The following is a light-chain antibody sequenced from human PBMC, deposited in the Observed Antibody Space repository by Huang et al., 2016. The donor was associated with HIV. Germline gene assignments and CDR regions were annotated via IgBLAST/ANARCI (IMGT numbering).Light chain of an antibody. Sequence: EIVLTQSPATLSLSPVERATLSCRASQSVGGYLAWYQQKPGQVPRLLIYDTSTRATGIPARFSGSGSETYFTLTISSLEPEDFAVYYCHQPGSFGQGTKVDIK. CDR3: HQPGS. CDR1: QSVGGY. CDR2: DTS. V-gene: IGKV3-11*01. J-gene: IGKJ2*01.